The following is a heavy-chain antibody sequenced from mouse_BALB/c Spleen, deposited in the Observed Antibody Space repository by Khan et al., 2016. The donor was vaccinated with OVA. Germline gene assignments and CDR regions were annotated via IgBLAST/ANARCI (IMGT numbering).Heavy chain of an antibody. CDR2: IWGGGST. CDR1: GFSLTDYD. Sequence: QVQLKQSGPGLVAPSQSLSITCTVSGFSLTDYDVSWIRQPPGKGLEWLGVIWGGGSTYYNSALKSRLSISKDNSKSQVFLKMSSLQTDDTAMYYCAKGVWSHYYALDYWGQGTSVTVSS. CDR3: AKGVWSHYYALDY. J-gene: IGHJ4*01. V-gene: IGHV2-6-5*01.